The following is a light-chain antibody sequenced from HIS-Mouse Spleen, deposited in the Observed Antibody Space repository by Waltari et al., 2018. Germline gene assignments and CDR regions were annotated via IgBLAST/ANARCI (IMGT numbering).Light chain of an antibody. V-gene: IGLV2-23*01. J-gene: IGLJ3*02. CDR3: CSYAGSSTWV. CDR1: SSDVGRYNL. Sequence: QSALTQPASVSGSPGQSITISCTGTSSDVGRYNLVSWYQQHPGKAPKLMIYEGSKRPSGFSNRFSGSKSGNPASLTISGLQAEDEADYYCCSYAGSSTWVFGGGTKLTVL. CDR2: EGS.